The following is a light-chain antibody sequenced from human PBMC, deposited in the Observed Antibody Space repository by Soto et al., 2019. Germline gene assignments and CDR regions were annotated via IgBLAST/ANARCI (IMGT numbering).Light chain of an antibody. J-gene: IGLJ2*01. CDR2: EVS. CDR3: GSYTSAHTLEGIV. CDR1: DTDIGGADY. Sequence: QSVLTQPASVAGSPGQSITVSCTGTDTDIGGADYVSWYQQHPGKAPKLIIYEVSHRPSGISSRFSGSKSGTTASLTISRLQTEDEAHYFCGSYTSAHTLEGIVFGGGTKATV. V-gene: IGLV2-14*01.